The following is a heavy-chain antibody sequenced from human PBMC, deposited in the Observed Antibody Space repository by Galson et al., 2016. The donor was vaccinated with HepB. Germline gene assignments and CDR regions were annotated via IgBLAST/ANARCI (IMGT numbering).Heavy chain of an antibody. J-gene: IGHJ6*01. D-gene: IGHD3-10*01. CDR2: TSIDGNNR. Sequence: SLRLSCAVSGFRFSGHAFHWVRQAPGKRLEWLTITSIDGNNRFYADSVKGRFTISRDNFKNTLYLEMNSLRVEDTAVYYCARDRFGGGMDLWGQGTTVTVFS. CDR3: ARDRFGGGMDL. V-gene: IGHV3-30-3*01. CDR1: GFRFSGHA.